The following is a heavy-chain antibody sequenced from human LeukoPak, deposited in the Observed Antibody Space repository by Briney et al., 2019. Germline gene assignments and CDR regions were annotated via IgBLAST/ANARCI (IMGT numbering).Heavy chain of an antibody. J-gene: IGHJ4*02. D-gene: IGHD1-7*01. CDR3: AKDSSNLITGTTSDY. Sequence: PGGSLRLSCAASGFTFSSYTMNWVRQAQGKGLEWVSSITSSNYINYADSVKGRFTISRDNAKNSMYLHMNSLRAEDTAVYYCAKDSSNLITGTTSDYWGQGTLVTVSS. CDR1: GFTFSSYT. CDR2: ITSSNYI. V-gene: IGHV3-21*04.